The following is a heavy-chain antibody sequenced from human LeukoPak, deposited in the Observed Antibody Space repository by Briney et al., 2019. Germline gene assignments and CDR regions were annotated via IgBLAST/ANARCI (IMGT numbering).Heavy chain of an antibody. Sequence: SQTLSLTCTVSGYSISSGFYWGWIRQPPGKGLEWIGSIYHTGSTYSNPSLKSRVTISVDTSKNQFSLKLSSVTAADTAVYYCARATMVRGVINFDYWGQGTLVTVSS. CDR1: GYSISSGFY. V-gene: IGHV4-38-2*02. CDR3: ARATMVRGVINFDY. CDR2: IYHTGST. D-gene: IGHD3-10*01. J-gene: IGHJ4*02.